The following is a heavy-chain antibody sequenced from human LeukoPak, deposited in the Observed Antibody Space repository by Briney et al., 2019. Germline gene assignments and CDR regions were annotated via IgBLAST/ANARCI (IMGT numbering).Heavy chain of an antibody. D-gene: IGHD5-18*01. J-gene: IGHJ4*02. CDR1: GFTFSSYG. CDR3: AKDPYSYGLNYFDY. V-gene: IGHV3-30*18. CDR2: ISYDGSNK. Sequence: PGRSPRLSCAASGFTFSSYGMHWVRQAPGKGLEWVAVISYDGSNKYYADSVKGRFTISRDNSKNTLYLQMNSLRAEDTAVYYCAKDPYSYGLNYFDYWGQGTLVTVSS.